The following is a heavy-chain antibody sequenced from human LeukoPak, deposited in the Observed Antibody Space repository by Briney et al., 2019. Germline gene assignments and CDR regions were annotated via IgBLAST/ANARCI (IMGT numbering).Heavy chain of an antibody. J-gene: IGHJ6*02. CDR2: ISWNSGSI. CDR3: AKDVKGYYYYYGMDV. Sequence: GRSLRLSCGASGFTFDDYAMHWVRQAPGKGLEWVSGISWNSGSIGYADSVKGRFTISRDNAKNSLYLQMNSLRAEDTALYYCAKDVKGYYYYYGMDVWGQGTTVTVSS. V-gene: IGHV3-9*01. CDR1: GFTFDDYA.